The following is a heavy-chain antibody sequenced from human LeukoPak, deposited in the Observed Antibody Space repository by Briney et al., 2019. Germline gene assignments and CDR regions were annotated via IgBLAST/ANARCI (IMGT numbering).Heavy chain of an antibody. V-gene: IGHV1-2*02. CDR1: GYSFSDYY. CDR3: ARETVEYSSSSSRFDP. Sequence: GASVKVSCKTSGYSFSDYYMHWVRQAPGQGLEWMGWINPDSGGTSYAQKFQGRVTMTRDMSTSTVYMELSSLRSEDTAVYYCARETVEYSSSSSRFDPWGQGTLVTVSS. CDR2: INPDSGGT. D-gene: IGHD6-6*01. J-gene: IGHJ5*02.